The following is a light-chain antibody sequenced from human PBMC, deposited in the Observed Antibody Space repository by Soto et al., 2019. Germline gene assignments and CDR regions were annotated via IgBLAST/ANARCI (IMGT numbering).Light chain of an antibody. CDR1: QSVSTN. CDR2: GAS. J-gene: IGKJ1*01. CDR3: QQYNDCPQT. V-gene: IGKV3-15*01. Sequence: EIVMTQSPGTLSLSPGERATLSCRASQSVSTNLAWYQQIPGQAPRLLIYGASTRATGIPARFSGSGSGTECTLAISSLQSEDFAVYYCQQYNDCPQTFGLGTKVEIK.